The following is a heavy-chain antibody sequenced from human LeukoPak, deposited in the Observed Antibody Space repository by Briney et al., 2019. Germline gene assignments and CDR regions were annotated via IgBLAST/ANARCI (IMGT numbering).Heavy chain of an antibody. J-gene: IGHJ4*02. CDR2: IYTSGST. Sequence: SETLSLTCTVSGGSISNYYWNWIRQPAGKELEWIGRIYTSGSTNYNPSLKSRVAMSVDTSKNQFSLNLSSVTAADTAVYYCARLTERGGPFDYWGQGTLVTVSS. D-gene: IGHD3-16*01. V-gene: IGHV4-4*07. CDR3: ARLTERGGPFDY. CDR1: GGSISNYY.